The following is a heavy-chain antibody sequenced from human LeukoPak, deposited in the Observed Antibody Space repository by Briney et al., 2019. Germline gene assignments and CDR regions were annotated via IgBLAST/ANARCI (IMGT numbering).Heavy chain of an antibody. J-gene: IGHJ5*02. Sequence: SETLSLTCNVSGVSISSSSYYWGWIRQPPGKGLEWIGSIYSSGSTYYNSSLKSRVTISVDTSKNQFSLKLSSVTAADTAVYYCARAKTEYYDFWSGYRYNWFDPWGQGTLVTVSS. V-gene: IGHV4-39*07. CDR2: IYSSGST. CDR1: GVSISSSSYY. D-gene: IGHD3-3*01. CDR3: ARAKTEYYDFWSGYRYNWFDP.